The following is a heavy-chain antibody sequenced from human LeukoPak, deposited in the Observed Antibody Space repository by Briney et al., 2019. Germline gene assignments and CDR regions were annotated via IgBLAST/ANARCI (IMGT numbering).Heavy chain of an antibody. CDR3: ARGDDSGYYDYFDY. CDR2: ISGSGGST. D-gene: IGHD3-22*01. V-gene: IGHV3-23*01. Sequence: PGGSLRLSCAASGFTFSSYAMSWVRQAPGKGLEWVSAISGSGGSTYYADSVKGRFTISRDFSKNTVFLHMNSLRAEDTAMYYCARGDDSGYYDYFDYWGQGALVTVS. J-gene: IGHJ4*02. CDR1: GFTFSSYA.